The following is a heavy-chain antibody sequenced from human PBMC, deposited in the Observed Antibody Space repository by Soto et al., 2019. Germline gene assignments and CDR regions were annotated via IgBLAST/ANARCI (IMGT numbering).Heavy chain of an antibody. CDR1: GYTFTGYY. Sequence: QVPLVQSGAEVKKPGASVKVSYKASGYTFTGYYMHWVRQAPGQGLEWMGWINPNSGGTNYAQKFQGWVTMTRDTSISTAYMELSRLRSDDTAVYYCARDTMEIAATNYYYYGMDVWGQGTTVTVSS. J-gene: IGHJ6*02. CDR2: INPNSGGT. D-gene: IGHD6-25*01. V-gene: IGHV1-2*04. CDR3: ARDTMEIAATNYYYYGMDV.